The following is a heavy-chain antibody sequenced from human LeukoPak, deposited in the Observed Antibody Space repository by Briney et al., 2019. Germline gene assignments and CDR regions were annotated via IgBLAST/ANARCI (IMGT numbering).Heavy chain of an antibody. V-gene: IGHV4-34*01. CDR1: GGSFSGYY. Sequence: PSETLSLTCAVYGGSFSGYYWSWIRQPPGKGLEWIGEINHSGSTNYNPSLKSRVTISVDTSKNQFSLKLSSVTAADTAVYYCARTHPKYIPLCYFDYWGQGTLVTVSS. CDR3: ARTHPKYIPLCYFDY. D-gene: IGHD2-2*02. CDR2: INHSGST. J-gene: IGHJ4*02.